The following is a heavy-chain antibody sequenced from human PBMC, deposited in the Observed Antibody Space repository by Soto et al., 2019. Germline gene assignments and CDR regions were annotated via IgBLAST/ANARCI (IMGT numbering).Heavy chain of an antibody. CDR1: GGSISNGGYS. Sequence: SETLSLTCAVSGGSISNGGYSWSWLRQPPGQGLEWIGFVAHSGNTYYNPSLRSRVIISIDKSRNHFSLGLKSVTAADTAMHYCARTSYDILTGRLDAFDVWGQGTMVTVSS. V-gene: IGHV4-30-2*01. J-gene: IGHJ3*01. D-gene: IGHD3-9*01. CDR3: ARTSYDILTGRLDAFDV. CDR2: VAHSGNT.